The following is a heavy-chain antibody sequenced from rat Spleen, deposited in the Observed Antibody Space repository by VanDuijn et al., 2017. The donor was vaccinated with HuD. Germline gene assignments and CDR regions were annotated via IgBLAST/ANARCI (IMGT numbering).Heavy chain of an antibody. CDR3: ARHPISTVSYYFDY. J-gene: IGHJ2*01. CDR1: GLTFSNYG. Sequence: EVQLVESGGGLVQPGRSLKLSCAASGLTFSNYGMAWVSQTPTKGLEWVASISTGGGYTYYRDSMKGRFTISRDNAKNTQYLQMDSLRSEDTATYYCARHPISTVSYYFDYWGQGVTVTVSS. D-gene: IGHD1-1*01. V-gene: IGHV5S14*01. CDR2: ISTGGGYT.